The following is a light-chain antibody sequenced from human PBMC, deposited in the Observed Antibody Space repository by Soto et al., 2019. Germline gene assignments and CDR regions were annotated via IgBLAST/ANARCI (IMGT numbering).Light chain of an antibody. CDR2: ASY. CDR1: SSNIGAGYD. Sequence: QSVLTQPPSVSGAPGQRVTISCTGSSSNIGAGYDVHWYQQLPRTAPKLLIFASYNRPSGVPDRFSGSKSGNTASLTISGLQAEDEADYYCSSYTSSSTLYVFGTGTKVTVL. J-gene: IGLJ1*01. CDR3: SSYTSSSTLYV. V-gene: IGLV1-40*01.